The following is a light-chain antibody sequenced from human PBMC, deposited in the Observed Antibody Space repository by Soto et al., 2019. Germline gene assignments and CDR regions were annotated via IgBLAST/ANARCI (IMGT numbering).Light chain of an antibody. V-gene: IGKV1-5*03. CDR1: QTISSW. CDR2: KAS. CDR3: QHYVSYSEA. J-gene: IGKJ1*01. Sequence: DIQMTQSPSTLSGSLGDRVTITCRASQTISSWLAWYQQKPGKAPKLLIYKASTLKSGVPSRFSGSGSGTEFPLTISSLQPDDFATYCCQHYVSYSEAFGQGTKVELK.